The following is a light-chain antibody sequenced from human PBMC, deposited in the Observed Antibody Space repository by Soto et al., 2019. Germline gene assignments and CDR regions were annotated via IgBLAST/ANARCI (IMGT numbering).Light chain of an antibody. J-gene: IGKJ4*01. Sequence: EIVLTQSPVTLSLSPGDTATLSCRASQSVVRYVAWYQQKPGQAPRLLIYDATIRASGIPARFSGSGYGTDFSLTFSSLEPEDFAVYYCQQRYHWPPLTFGGGTKVEVK. CDR3: QQRYHWPPLT. CDR2: DAT. CDR1: QSVVRY. V-gene: IGKV3-11*01.